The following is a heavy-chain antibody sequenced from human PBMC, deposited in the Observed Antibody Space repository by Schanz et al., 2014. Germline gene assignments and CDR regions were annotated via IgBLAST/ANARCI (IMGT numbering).Heavy chain of an antibody. CDR2: IIPITGIT. Sequence: QVQLVQSGAEVKKPGSSVKVSCKASGDTFRSYTINWVRHAPGQGLEWMGRIIPITGITNYAQKFQGRVTFTEAKSTSTAFLEVNSLRSEDTAVYYCARTGYDPSLTHWGRGTLVTVSS. D-gene: IGHD5-12*01. CDR3: ARTGYDPSLTH. V-gene: IGHV1-69*02. J-gene: IGHJ4*02. CDR1: GDTFRSYT.